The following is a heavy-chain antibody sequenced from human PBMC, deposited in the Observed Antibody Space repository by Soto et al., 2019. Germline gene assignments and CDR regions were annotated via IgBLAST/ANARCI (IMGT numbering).Heavy chain of an antibody. CDR3: ARDGERSSWYRGVHYYGMDF. CDR2: IKQAGSEK. D-gene: IGHD6-13*01. Sequence: EVQLVESGGGLVQPGGSLRLSCAASGFTFSSYWMRWVRQAPGKGLEWVANIKQAGSEKYDVDSVKGRFTISRDNAKNSLYVQMNILRDEGTDEYYCARDGERSSWYRGVHYYGMDFW. CDR1: GFTFSSYW. J-gene: IGHJ6*01. V-gene: IGHV3-7*05.